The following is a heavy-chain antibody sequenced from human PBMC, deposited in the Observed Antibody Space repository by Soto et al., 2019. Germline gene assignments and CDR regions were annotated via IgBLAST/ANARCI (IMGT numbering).Heavy chain of an antibody. J-gene: IGHJ3*02. CDR1: GGSISSGGYY. Sequence: NPSETLSLTCTVSGGSISSGGYYWSWIRQHPGKGLEWIGYIYHSGSTYYNPSLKSRVTISVDTSKNQFSLKLSSVTAADTAVYYCARDPKKRVFDIWGQGTMVTV. CDR3: ARDPKKRVFDI. V-gene: IGHV4-31*03. CDR2: IYHSGST.